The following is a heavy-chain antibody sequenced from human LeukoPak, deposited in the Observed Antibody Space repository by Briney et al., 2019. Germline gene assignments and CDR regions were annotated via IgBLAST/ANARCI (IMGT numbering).Heavy chain of an antibody. Sequence: ASVKVSCKASGYTFTSYYMHWVRQAPGQGLEWMGIINPSGGSTSYAQKFQGRVTMTRDMSTSTVYMELSSLGSEDTAVYYCARGSMVRGLFDPWGQGTLVTVSS. CDR1: GYTFTSYY. CDR3: ARGSMVRGLFDP. J-gene: IGHJ5*02. V-gene: IGHV1-46*01. CDR2: INPSGGST. D-gene: IGHD3-10*01.